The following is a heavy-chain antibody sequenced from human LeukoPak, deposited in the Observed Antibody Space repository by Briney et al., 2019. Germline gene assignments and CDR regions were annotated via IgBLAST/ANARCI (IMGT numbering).Heavy chain of an antibody. CDR2: IIPIFGTA. J-gene: IGHJ6*02. Sequence: ASVKVSCKASGGTFSSYAISWVRQAPGQGLEWMGGIIPIFGTANYAQKFQGRVTITADKSTSTAYMELSSLRSEDTAVYYCAREEGRVNGMDVWGQGTTVTVSS. CDR3: AREEGRVNGMDV. CDR1: GGTFSSYA. V-gene: IGHV1-69*06. D-gene: IGHD2-21*01.